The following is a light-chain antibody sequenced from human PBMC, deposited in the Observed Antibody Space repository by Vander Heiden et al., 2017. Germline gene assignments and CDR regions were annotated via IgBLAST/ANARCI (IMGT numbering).Light chain of an antibody. V-gene: IGLV2-14*01. CDR2: EVS. J-gene: IGLJ2*01. Sequence: QSALTQPASASGSPGQSITISCTGTSSDVGGYNYVSWYQQHPGKDPKLLMYEVSTRPSWVSNRFSGSKSGNTASLTISGLQAEDEADYYCSSYRSSSTLFGGGTKLTVL. CDR1: SSDVGGYNY. CDR3: SSYRSSSTL.